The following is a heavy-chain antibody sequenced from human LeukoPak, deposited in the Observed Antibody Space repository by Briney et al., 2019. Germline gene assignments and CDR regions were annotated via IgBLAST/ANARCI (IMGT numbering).Heavy chain of an antibody. J-gene: IGHJ4*02. CDR3: ARQHPGRLAHLGN. D-gene: IGHD3-16*01. Sequence: SETLSLTSIVSGASINTSPYYWDWIRQHPGKGLEWIGSVSYSGTTYYNPSLKSRVTISVDTSKNQLYLNVASITAEDKAVDYYARQHPGRLAHLGNWGQGTLVTVSS. V-gene: IGHV4-39*01. CDR2: VSYSGTT. CDR1: GASINTSPYY.